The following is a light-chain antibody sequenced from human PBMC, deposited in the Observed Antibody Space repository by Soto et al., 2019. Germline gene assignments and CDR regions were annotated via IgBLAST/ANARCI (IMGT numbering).Light chain of an antibody. CDR2: DTP. CDR1: QSVSSY. V-gene: IGKV3-20*01. Sequence: EIVLTQSPGTLSLSVGERVTLSCRASQSVSSYLAWYQQTPGQAPRLIIYDTPDRATGTPDRFSGSGSGTDFNLTSSRLEPEEFTVYYCQQYGRSPLTFGGWTTVEIK. CDR3: QQYGRSPLT. J-gene: IGKJ4*01.